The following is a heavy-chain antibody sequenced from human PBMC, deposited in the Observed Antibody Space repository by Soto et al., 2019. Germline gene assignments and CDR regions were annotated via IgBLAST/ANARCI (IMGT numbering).Heavy chain of an antibody. Sequence: QVQLQESGPGLVKPSQTLSLTCTVSGRSMSSGDYYWSRIRQPPGKGLEWIGYIYYSGSTYYNPSLKSRVTISVETSKNQFSLKLSSVNAADTAVYYCARVGGFGATTIDYWGQGTLVTVSS. J-gene: IGHJ4*02. V-gene: IGHV4-30-4*01. CDR1: GRSMSSGDYY. CDR2: IYYSGST. CDR3: ARVGGFGATTIDY. D-gene: IGHD3-10*01.